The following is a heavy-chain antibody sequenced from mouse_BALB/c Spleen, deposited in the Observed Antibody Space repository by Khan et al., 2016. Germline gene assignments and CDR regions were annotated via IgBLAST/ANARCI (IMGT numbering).Heavy chain of an antibody. CDR2: IHPGGGGS. V-gene: IGHV1-15*01. CDR3: GRGLRRCYYFES. CDR1: GYTFTDYE. J-gene: IGHJ2*01. D-gene: IGHD2-4*01. Sequence: QVQLKQSGAELVRPGASVKLSCKALGYTFTDYEMHWVKQTPVHGLEWIGAIHPGGGGSAYHQKFKVRATLTADKSSSTAYMELSSLTSEDSAVDCCGRGLRRCYYFESWGQGTTLTVSS.